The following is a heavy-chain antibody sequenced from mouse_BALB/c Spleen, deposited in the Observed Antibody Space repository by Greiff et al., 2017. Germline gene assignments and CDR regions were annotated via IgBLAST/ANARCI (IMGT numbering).Heavy chain of an antibody. CDR2: IDPETGGT. V-gene: IGHV1-15*01. CDR3: TRGDVYFDY. J-gene: IGHJ2*01. D-gene: IGHD3-3*01. CDR1: GYTFTDYE. Sequence: QVQLRQSGAELVRPGASVTLSCKASGYTFTDYEMHWVKQTPVHGLEWIGAIDPETGGTAYNQKFKGKATLTADKSSSTAYMELRSLTSEDSAVYYCTRGDVYFDYWGQGTTLTVSS.